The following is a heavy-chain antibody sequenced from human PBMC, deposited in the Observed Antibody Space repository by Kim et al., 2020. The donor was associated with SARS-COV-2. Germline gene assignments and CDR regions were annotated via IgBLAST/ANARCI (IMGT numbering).Heavy chain of an antibody. J-gene: IGHJ4*02. V-gene: IGHV3-23*01. Sequence: SVKGRFTISRDNSKNTLYLQMNSLRAEDTAVYYCAKAPKSSIAARPAFDYWGQGTLVTVSS. D-gene: IGHD6-6*01. CDR3: AKAPKSSIAARPAFDY.